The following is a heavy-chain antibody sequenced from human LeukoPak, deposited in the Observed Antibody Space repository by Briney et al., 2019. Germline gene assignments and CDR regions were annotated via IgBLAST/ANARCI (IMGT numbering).Heavy chain of an antibody. CDR3: AKDVARYCSGGTCPNYFDY. CDR2: ISGSGGTT. V-gene: IGHV3-23*01. D-gene: IGHD2-15*01. Sequence: PGGSLRLSCAASGFTLSNYALSWVRQAPGKGLEWVSSISGSGGTTYYADSVKGRFTISRVNSKNTLYLEMNSLRAEDTAVYYCAKDVARYCSGGTCPNYFDYWGQGTLVTVSS. J-gene: IGHJ4*02. CDR1: GFTLSNYA.